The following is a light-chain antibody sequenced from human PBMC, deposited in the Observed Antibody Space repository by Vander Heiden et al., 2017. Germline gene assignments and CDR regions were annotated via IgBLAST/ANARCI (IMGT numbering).Light chain of an antibody. CDR3: QQYNSYWWT. J-gene: IGKJ1*01. CDR1: ENVSRW. V-gene: IGKV1-5*01. Sequence: DIQITQSHSTLSASVGDRVTIPCRASENVSRWMAWYQQKPGKAPKLLVYDASSLQSGVPSRFRGSGSGTEFTLTISSLQPDDFATYYCQQYNSYWWTFGQGTQVEI. CDR2: DAS.